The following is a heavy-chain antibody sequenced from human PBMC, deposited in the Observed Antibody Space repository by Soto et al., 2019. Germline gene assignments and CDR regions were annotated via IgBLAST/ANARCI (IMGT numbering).Heavy chain of an antibody. Sequence: QVQLVQSGAEVKEAGASVKVSCKASGYTFTSYQMHWVRQAPGQGLEWMGIINPGGGSTTYTQKFQGRVTMTRDTSTSTFYMDLSSLRSEDSAVYYCARAYSGSSSPDYWGQGTLVTVSS. CDR3: ARAYSGSSSPDY. J-gene: IGHJ4*02. V-gene: IGHV1-46*01. CDR1: GYTFTSYQ. D-gene: IGHD6-6*01. CDR2: INPGGGST.